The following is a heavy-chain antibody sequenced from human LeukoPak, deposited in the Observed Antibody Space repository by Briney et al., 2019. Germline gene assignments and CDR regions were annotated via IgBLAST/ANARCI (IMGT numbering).Heavy chain of an antibody. CDR1: GYTFTSYD. V-gene: IGHV1-8*01. J-gene: IGHJ5*02. D-gene: IGHD5-24*01. CDR3: ARGGDGYNFGGSNWFDP. Sequence: GASVKVSCKASGYTFTSYDINWVRQATGQGPEWMGWMNPNSGNTGYAQKFQGRVTMTRNTSISTAYMELSSLRSEDTAVYYCARGGDGYNFGGSNWFDPWGQGTLVTVSS. CDR2: MNPNSGNT.